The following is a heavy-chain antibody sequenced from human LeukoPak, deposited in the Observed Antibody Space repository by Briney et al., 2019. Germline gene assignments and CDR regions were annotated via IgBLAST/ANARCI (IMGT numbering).Heavy chain of an antibody. CDR1: GFTFSSYG. Sequence: PGGSLRLSCAASGFTFSSYGMHWVRQAPGKGLEWVAVISYDGSNKYYADSVKGRFTISRDNTKNTLYLQMNSLRAEDTAVYYCAKDRQQLDPSNWFDPWGQGTLVTVSS. V-gene: IGHV3-30*18. CDR2: ISYDGSNK. D-gene: IGHD6-13*01. CDR3: AKDRQQLDPSNWFDP. J-gene: IGHJ5*02.